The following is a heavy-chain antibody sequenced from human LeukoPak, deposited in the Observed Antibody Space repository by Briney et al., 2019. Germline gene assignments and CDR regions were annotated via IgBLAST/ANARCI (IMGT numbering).Heavy chain of an antibody. J-gene: IGHJ4*02. CDR3: ARDTTSGWLFDY. Sequence: ASVKVSCKASGGTFGSYAISWVRQAPGQGLEWMGRIIPILGIANYAQKFQGRVTITADKSTSTAYMELSSLRSEDTAVYYCARDTTSGWLFDYWGQGTLVTVSS. CDR2: IIPILGIA. CDR1: GGTFGSYA. D-gene: IGHD6-19*01. V-gene: IGHV1-69*04.